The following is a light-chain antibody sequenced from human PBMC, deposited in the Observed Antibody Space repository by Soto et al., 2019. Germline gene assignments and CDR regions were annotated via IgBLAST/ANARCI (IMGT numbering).Light chain of an antibody. V-gene: IGKV3-15*01. J-gene: IGKJ5*01. CDR2: GTS. CDR1: QSVASN. CDR3: QHYNNWPIP. Sequence: VMTQSPASLSASPGESVTLSCRASQSVASNLAWYQQKPGQAPRLLIYGTSTRATGVPDRFSGSGSGTDFTLTISSLPAADFAVYHCQHYNNWPIPFGQGTRLAI.